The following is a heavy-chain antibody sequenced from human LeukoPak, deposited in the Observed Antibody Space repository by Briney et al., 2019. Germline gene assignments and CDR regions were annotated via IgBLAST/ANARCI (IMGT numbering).Heavy chain of an antibody. V-gene: IGHV4-59*01. CDR1: GGSISSYY. D-gene: IGHD3-9*01. CDR2: TYYSGST. Sequence: SETLSLTCTVSGGSISSYYWSWIRQPPGKGLEWIGYTYYSGSTNYNPSLKSRVTISVDTSKNQFSLKLSSVTAADTAVYYCARGHYDILTGYQYYFDYWGQGTLVTVSS. J-gene: IGHJ4*02. CDR3: ARGHYDILTGYQYYFDY.